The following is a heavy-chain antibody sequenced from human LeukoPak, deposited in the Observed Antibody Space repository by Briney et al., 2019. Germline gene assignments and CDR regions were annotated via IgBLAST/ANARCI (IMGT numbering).Heavy chain of an antibody. CDR1: GYTFTSYG. J-gene: IGHJ4*02. CDR3: ARAPYYDFWSGPYYFDY. Sequence: ASVKVSCKASGYTFTSYGISWVRQAPGQGLEWMGWISAYNGNTNYAQKLQGRVTMTTDTSTSTAYMELSSLRSDDTAVYYCARAPYYDFWSGPYYFDYWGQGTLVTVSS. CDR2: ISAYNGNT. D-gene: IGHD3-3*01. V-gene: IGHV1-18*01.